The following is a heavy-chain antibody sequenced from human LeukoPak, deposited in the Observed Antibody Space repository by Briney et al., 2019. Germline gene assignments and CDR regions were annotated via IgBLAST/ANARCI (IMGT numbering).Heavy chain of an antibody. CDR3: VRVSGFCTNGVCPSFDP. Sequence: GRSLRLSCAASGFTFTNYAMNWVRQAPGKGLEWVATVSYDGTDTSYADSVKGRFAIFRDNSKNTLYLQMNSLRTEDTVVYYCVRVSGFCTNGVCPSFDPWGQGTLVTVSS. J-gene: IGHJ5*02. CDR2: VSYDGTDT. V-gene: IGHV3-30*09. D-gene: IGHD2-8*01. CDR1: GFTFTNYA.